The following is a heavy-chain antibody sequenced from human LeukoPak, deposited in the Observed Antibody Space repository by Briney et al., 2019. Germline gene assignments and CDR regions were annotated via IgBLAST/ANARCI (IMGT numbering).Heavy chain of an antibody. CDR3: ARVFWDVVVPAAKFDP. CDR2: IIPIFGTA. J-gene: IGHJ5*02. V-gene: IGHV1-69*05. CDR1: GGTFSSYA. D-gene: IGHD2-2*01. Sequence: GASVKVSCKASGGTFSSYAISWVRQAPGQGLGWMGGIIPIFGTANYAQKFQGRVTITTDESTSTAYMELSSLRSEDTAVYYCARVFWDVVVPAAKFDPWGQGTLVTVSS.